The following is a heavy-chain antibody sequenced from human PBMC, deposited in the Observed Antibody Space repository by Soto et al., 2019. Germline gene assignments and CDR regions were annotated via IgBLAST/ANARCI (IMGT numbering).Heavy chain of an antibody. CDR2: ISSSSSTI. J-gene: IGHJ4*02. V-gene: IGHV3-48*02. D-gene: IGHD3-10*01. Sequence: EVQLVESGGGLVQPGGSLRISCAASGFTFNSYSMNWVRQAPGKGLEWVSYISSSSSTIHYADSVKGRFTISRDNAKNSLYLQMNSLRDEDTAVYYCARAGYYGSGILLWGQGTLVTVSS. CDR3: ARAGYYGSGILL. CDR1: GFTFNSYS.